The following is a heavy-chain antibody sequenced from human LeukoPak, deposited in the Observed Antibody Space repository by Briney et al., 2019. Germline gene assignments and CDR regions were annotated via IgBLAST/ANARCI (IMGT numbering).Heavy chain of an antibody. CDR2: IYSGGST. CDR1: GFTVSSNY. D-gene: IGHD1-14*01. J-gene: IGHJ4*02. CDR3: ARDPDSVRGILFDY. Sequence: GGSLRLSCAASGFTVSSNYMSWVRQAPWKGLEWVSVIYSGGSTYYADSVKGRFTISRDNAKNSLYLQMNSLRAEDTAVYYCARDPDSVRGILFDYWGQGTLVTVSS. V-gene: IGHV3-53*01.